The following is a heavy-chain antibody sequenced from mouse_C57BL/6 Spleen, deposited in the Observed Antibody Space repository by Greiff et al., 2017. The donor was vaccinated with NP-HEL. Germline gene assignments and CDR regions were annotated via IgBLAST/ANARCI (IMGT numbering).Heavy chain of an antibody. V-gene: IGHV5-9-1*02. D-gene: IGHD2-5*01. CDR1: GFTFSSYA. Sequence: EVQLVESGEGLVKPGGSLKLSCAASGFTFSSYAMSWVRQTPEKRLEWVAYISSGGDYIYYADTVKGRFTISRDNARNTLYLQMSSLKSDDTAMYYCTREGAYYSNYVAWFAYWGQGTLVTVSA. CDR3: TREGAYYSNYVAWFAY. J-gene: IGHJ3*01. CDR2: ISSGGDYI.